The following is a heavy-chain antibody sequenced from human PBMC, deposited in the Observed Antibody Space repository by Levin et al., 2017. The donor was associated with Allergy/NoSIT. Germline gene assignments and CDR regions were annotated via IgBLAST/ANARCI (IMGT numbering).Heavy chain of an antibody. Sequence: PGGSLRLSCAASGFTFSSYGMHWVRQAPGKGLEWVAVIWYDGSNKYYADSVKGRFTISRDNSKNTLYLQMNSLRAEDTAVYYCARDLPGELPSYYFDYWGQGTLVTVSS. V-gene: IGHV3-33*01. D-gene: IGHD3-16*01. CDR2: IWYDGSNK. CDR1: GFTFSSYG. J-gene: IGHJ4*02. CDR3: ARDLPGELPSYYFDY.